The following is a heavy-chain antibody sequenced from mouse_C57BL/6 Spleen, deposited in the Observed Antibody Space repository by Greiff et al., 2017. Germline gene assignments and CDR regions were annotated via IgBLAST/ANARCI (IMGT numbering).Heavy chain of an antibody. CDR1: GYAFTNYL. CDR2: INPGSGGT. D-gene: IGHD4-1*01. Sequence: VQVVESGAELVRPGTSVKVSCKASGYAFTNYLIAWVKQRPGQGLEWIGVINPGSGGTNYNEKFKGKATLTADKSSSTAYMQLSSLTSEDSAVYFCARSGTGYYFDYWGQGTTLTVSS. J-gene: IGHJ2*01. CDR3: ARSGTGYYFDY. V-gene: IGHV1-54*01.